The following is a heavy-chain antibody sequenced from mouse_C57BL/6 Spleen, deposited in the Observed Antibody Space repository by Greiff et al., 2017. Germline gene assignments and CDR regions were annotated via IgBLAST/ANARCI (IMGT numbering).Heavy chain of an antibody. J-gene: IGHJ1*03. Sequence: QVHVKQPGAELVRPGSSVKLSCKASGYTFTSYWMHWVKQRPIQGLEWIGNIDPSDSETHYNQKFKDKATLTVDKSSSTAYMQLSSLTSEDSAVYYCARVTTVVATHWYFDVWGTGTTVTVSS. CDR2: IDPSDSET. CDR3: ARVTTVVATHWYFDV. V-gene: IGHV1-52*01. CDR1: GYTFTSYW. D-gene: IGHD1-1*01.